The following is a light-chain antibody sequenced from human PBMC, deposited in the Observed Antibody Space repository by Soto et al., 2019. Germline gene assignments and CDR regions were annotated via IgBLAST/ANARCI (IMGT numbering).Light chain of an antibody. CDR1: QDIKRN. CDR3: QQDDNFPFT. J-gene: IGKJ3*01. Sequence: IRMTQYTSSLSASVGDRVTITCQASQDIKRNLNRFQQKSGKATRLLVYDASNFKTGVTSRFSGSGSGTDFTFNIRSLQPEDTATYFCQQDDNFPFTFGPGTKVDI. V-gene: IGKV1-33*01. CDR2: DAS.